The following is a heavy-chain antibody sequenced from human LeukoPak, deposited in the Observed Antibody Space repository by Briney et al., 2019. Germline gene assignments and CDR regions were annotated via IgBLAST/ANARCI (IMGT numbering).Heavy chain of an antibody. V-gene: IGHV3-74*01. CDR3: ARGAHSSSWYVANYGMDV. CDR2: INSVGSST. J-gene: IGHJ6*02. Sequence: GGSLRLSCAASRFTFSVYWMRWVRPAPGEGLVWVSRINSVGSSTSYADSVKGRFTISRDNAKNTLYLQMNSLRAEDTAVYYCARGAHSSSWYVANYGMDVWGQGTTVTVSS. D-gene: IGHD6-13*01. CDR1: RFTFSVYW.